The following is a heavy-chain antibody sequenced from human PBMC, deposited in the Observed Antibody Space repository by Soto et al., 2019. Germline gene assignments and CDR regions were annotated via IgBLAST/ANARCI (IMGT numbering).Heavy chain of an antibody. CDR3: ASSFTVPVAIGY. CDR2: INAGNGNT. V-gene: IGHV1-3*01. CDR1: GYTFTSYA. J-gene: IGHJ4*02. D-gene: IGHD2-2*02. Sequence: QVQLVQSGAEVKKPGASVKVSCKASGYTFTSYAMHWVRQAPEQRLEWMGWINAGNGNTKYSQKFQGRVTINSDTAASIAYMELSSLRSEDTAVYYCASSFTVPVAIGYWGQGTLGTVSS.